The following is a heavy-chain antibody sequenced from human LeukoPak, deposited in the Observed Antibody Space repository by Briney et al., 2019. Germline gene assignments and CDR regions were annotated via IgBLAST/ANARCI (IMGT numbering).Heavy chain of an antibody. J-gene: IGHJ4*02. D-gene: IGHD6-13*01. Sequence: SGTPSLTCAVSGGSFSGHYLTWGRQSPGKGLEWIGEINHSGRTNYNPSVTSRVTMSKDTSTNHFSLRLSSVTAADTAIYYCARDLYSSICYDWGQGTLVTVCS. CDR1: GGSFSGHY. CDR3: ARDLYSSICYD. V-gene: IGHV4-34*01. CDR2: INHSGRT.